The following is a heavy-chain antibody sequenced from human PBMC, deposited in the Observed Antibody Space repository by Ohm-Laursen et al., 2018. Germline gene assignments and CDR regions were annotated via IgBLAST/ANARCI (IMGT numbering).Heavy chain of an antibody. CDR3: AKAATYYYDSSGYWD. CDR2: ISGSGGST. J-gene: IGHJ4*02. D-gene: IGHD3-22*01. Sequence: GSLRLSCTASGFTFSSYAMSWVRQAPGKGLEWVSAISGSGGSTYYADSVKGRFTISRDNAKNTLYLQMNSRRPEDTAVYYCAKAATYYYDSSGYWDWGQGTLVTVSS. V-gene: IGHV3-23*01. CDR1: GFTFSSYA.